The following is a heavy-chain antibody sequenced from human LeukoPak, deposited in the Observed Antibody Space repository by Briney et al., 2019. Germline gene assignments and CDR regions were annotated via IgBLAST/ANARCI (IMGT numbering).Heavy chain of an antibody. V-gene: IGHV3-21*01. CDR3: ARGGVAANYYYYYAMDV. D-gene: IGHD2-21*01. J-gene: IGHJ6*02. CDR1: GFTLRTYT. CDR2: IDTGSRYI. Sequence: PGGSLKLSCAASGFTLRTYTMNWVRQAPGKGLEWVSSIDTGSRYIYYADSVKGRFTISRDNAKNSLFLQMSSLRAEDTAVYYCARGGVAANYYYYYAMDVWGQGTTVTVSS.